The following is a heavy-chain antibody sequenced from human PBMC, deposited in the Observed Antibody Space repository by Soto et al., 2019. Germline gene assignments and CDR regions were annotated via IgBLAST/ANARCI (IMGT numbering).Heavy chain of an antibody. Sequence: EVQLVQSGAEVKKPGATVKISCKVSGYTFTDYYIHWVHQAPGKGLDWVGLVDPEDGETIYAEMLQGRVTITADTSTDTAYMELSSLRSGDTALYYCALVYRARLGCFDTWGQGTLVTVSS. CDR2: VDPEDGET. J-gene: IGHJ5*02. V-gene: IGHV1-69-2*01. CDR3: ALVYRARLGCFDT. D-gene: IGHD3-10*01. CDR1: GYTFTDYY.